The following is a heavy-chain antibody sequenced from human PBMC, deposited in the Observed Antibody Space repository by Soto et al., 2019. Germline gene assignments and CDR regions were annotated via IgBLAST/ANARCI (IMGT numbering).Heavy chain of an antibody. CDR2: ISGSDGNT. D-gene: IGHD6-13*01. CDR3: ATAANGYSSSYLDY. Sequence: EVQLLESGGGLVQPGGSPRLSCTASGFTFSTYAMSWVRQAPGKGLEWVSAISGSDGNTYYVDSVKGRFTISRDNSKNTLYLQMNSLRAEDTAVYYCATAANGYSSSYLDYWGQGTLVTVSS. V-gene: IGHV3-23*01. CDR1: GFTFSTYA. J-gene: IGHJ4*02.